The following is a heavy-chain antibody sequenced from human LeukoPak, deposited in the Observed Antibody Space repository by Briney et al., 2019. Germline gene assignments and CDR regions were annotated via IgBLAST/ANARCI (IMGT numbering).Heavy chain of an antibody. CDR2: INSDGSST. CDR1: GFTFSSYW. J-gene: IGHJ4*02. CDR3: ANLGIAVAGTNY. V-gene: IGHV3-74*01. D-gene: IGHD6-19*01. Sequence: GGSLRLSCAASGFTFSSYWMHWVRQAPGKGLVWVSRINSDGSSTSYADSVKGRFTISRDNSKNTLYLQMNSLRAEDTAVYYCANLGIAVAGTNYWGQGTLVTVSS.